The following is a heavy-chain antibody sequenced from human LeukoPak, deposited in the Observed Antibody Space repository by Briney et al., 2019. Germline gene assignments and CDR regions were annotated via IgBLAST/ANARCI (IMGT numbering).Heavy chain of an antibody. CDR2: INSDGSST. CDR3: ARRRGAAGTFWWFDP. CDR1: GFTFSRYW. V-gene: IGHV3-74*01. Sequence: GGSLRLSCEASGFTFSRYWMHWVRQAPGKGLVWVSRINSDGSSTSFADSVKGRFTISRDNAKNTLYLQMNSLRAEDTAVYYCARRRGAAGTFWWFDPWGQGTLVTVSS. J-gene: IGHJ5*02. D-gene: IGHD6-13*01.